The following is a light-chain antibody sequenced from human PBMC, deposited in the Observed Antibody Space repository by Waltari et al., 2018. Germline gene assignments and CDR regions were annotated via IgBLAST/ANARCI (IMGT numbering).Light chain of an antibody. CDR3: QVWDSSTSHVV. CDR2: YDK. Sequence: SYLLPQPPSVSLAPGITATITCRVNNIASKSLPSYRQSPGQAPVLVIFYDKDRPARIPERFSGSNSGTTATLTISRVEAGDEADYYCQVWDSSTSHVVFGAGTKLTVL. CDR1: NIASKS. V-gene: IGLV3-21*01. J-gene: IGLJ2*01.